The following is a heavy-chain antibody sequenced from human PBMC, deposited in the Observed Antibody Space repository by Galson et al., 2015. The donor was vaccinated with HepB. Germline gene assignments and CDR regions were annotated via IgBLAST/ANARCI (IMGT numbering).Heavy chain of an antibody. CDR3: ARDYNSPARMKY. V-gene: IGHV3-66*01. J-gene: IGHJ1*01. CDR2: IHSGGST. Sequence: SLRLSCAASGFTVTNAYMSWVRQAPGKGLEWVSLIHSGGSTSYADSVKGCFTISRDNSENALYLQMNSLRPDDTAMYYCARDYNSPARMKYWGQGTLVTVSS. D-gene: IGHD1-1*01. CDR1: GFTVTNAY.